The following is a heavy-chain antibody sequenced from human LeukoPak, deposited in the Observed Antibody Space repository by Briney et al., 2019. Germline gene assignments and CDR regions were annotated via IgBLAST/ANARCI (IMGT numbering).Heavy chain of an antibody. CDR1: GGSISSGGYY. CDR2: IYHSGST. CDR3: ARDNLLGRSGFDY. J-gene: IGHJ4*02. Sequence: PSETLSLTCTVSGGSISSGGYYWSWIRQPPGKGLEWIGYIYHSGSTYYNPSLKSRVTISVDRSKNQFSLKLSSVTAADTAVYYCARDNLLGRSGFDYWGQGTLVTVSS. V-gene: IGHV4-30-2*01. D-gene: IGHD7-27*01.